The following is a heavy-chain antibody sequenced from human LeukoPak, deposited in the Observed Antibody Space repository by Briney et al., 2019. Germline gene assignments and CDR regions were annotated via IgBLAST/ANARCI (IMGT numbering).Heavy chain of an antibody. CDR2: IYYSGST. D-gene: IGHD6-13*01. Sequence: PSETLSLTCTDSGGSISSYYWSGIRPPPGKGLEWSRSIYYSGSTYNNPSLKSRVTISVDTSKNQFSLKLSSVTAADTAVYYCARGSTGWVPFDYWGQGTLVTVSS. CDR1: GGSISSYY. CDR3: ARGSTGWVPFDY. V-gene: IGHV4-39*01. J-gene: IGHJ4*02.